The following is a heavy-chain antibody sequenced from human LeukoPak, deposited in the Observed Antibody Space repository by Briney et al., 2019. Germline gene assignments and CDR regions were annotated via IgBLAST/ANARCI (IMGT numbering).Heavy chain of an antibody. V-gene: IGHV1-46*01. CDR3: ARDHYYDSSGPGLGGDY. J-gene: IGHJ4*02. CDR2: INPSGGST. Sequence: VASVKVSCKASGDTFSSYAISWVRQAPGQGLEWMGIINPSGGSTSYAQKFQGRVTMTRDTSTSTVYMKLSSLRSEDTAVYYCARDHYYDSSGPGLGGDYWGQGTLVTVSS. D-gene: IGHD3-22*01. CDR1: GDTFSSYA.